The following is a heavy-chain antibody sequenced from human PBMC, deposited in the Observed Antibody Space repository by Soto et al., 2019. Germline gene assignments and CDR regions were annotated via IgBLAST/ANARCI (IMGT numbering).Heavy chain of an antibody. CDR3: ARYYDSSGPDL. J-gene: IGHJ2*01. V-gene: IGHV3-48*01. D-gene: IGHD3-22*01. CDR2: IPSTSIPI. CDR1: GFTFSIYS. Sequence: GGSLRLSCTASGFTFSIYSMVWVRQAPGKGLEWLSYIPSTSIPIYYANSVKGRFTISRDNAKNSLYLQMNSLRAEDTAVYYCARYYDSSGPDLWGRGTLVTVS.